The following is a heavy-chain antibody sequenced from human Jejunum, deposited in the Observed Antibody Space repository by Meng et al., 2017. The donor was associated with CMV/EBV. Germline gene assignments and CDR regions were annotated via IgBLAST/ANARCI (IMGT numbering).Heavy chain of an antibody. J-gene: IGHJ4*02. V-gene: IGHV4-39*07. CDR3: ARSIISAATGY. D-gene: IGHD2-15*01. CDR1: GGFITSASYY. CDR2: LYYDGST. Sequence: CTVSGGFITSASYYWGWIPQPPGKWLEWIGSLYYDGSTYYNPSLKSRVTISVDTSKNQYSLNLISVTAADPAVYYCARSIISAATGYWGQGTLVTVSS.